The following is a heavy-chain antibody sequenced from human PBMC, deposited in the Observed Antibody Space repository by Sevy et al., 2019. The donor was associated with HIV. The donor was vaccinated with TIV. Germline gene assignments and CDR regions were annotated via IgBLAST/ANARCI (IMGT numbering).Heavy chain of an antibody. CDR2: MRQDGREK. Sequence: GGSLRLSCEASGFSFSDYWMTWVRQAPGKGLEWVANMRQDGREKYYVDSVKGRLTISRDNAKNSLYLQVNSLRADDTAVYYCARGVVGSGSRLGVGYWGQGTLVTVSS. D-gene: IGHD3-10*01. J-gene: IGHJ4*02. CDR1: GFSFSDYW. CDR3: ARGVVGSGSRLGVGY. V-gene: IGHV3-7*03.